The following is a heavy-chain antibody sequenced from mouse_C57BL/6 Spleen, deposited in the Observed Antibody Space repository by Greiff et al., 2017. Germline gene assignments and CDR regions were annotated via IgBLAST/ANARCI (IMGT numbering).Heavy chain of an antibody. CDR3: AGYAKGAMDY. J-gene: IGHJ4*01. CDR2: IRNKADGYTT. CDR1: GFTFTDYY. V-gene: IGHV7-3*01. Sequence: EVQRLESGGGLVQPGGSLSLSCAASGFTFTDYYMSWVRQPPGKALEWLGFIRNKADGYTTEHSVSVKGRFTISRDNSQSVLYLQMSELRAEDSATYYCAGYAKGAMDYWGQGTSVTVSS.